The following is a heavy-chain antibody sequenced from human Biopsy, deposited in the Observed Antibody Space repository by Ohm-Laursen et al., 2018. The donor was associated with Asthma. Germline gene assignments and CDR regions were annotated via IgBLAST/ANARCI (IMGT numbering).Heavy chain of an antibody. V-gene: IGHV4-61*01. D-gene: IGHD2-15*01. J-gene: IGHJ2*01. CDR2: ISYSGST. Sequence: TLSLTWTVSGGSVSSGSYHWSWIRQPPGKGLAWVSYISYSGSTDYNPSLKSRLTISMDTSKNQFSLKLSSVTAADTAVYYCARVPTTLRYFDLWGRGTLVTVSS. CDR1: GGSVSSGSYH. CDR3: ARVPTTLRYFDL.